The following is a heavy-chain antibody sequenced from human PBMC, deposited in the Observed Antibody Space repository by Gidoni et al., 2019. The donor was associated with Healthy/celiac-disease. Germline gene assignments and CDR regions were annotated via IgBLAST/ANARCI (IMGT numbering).Heavy chain of an antibody. Sequence: QLQLQESGPGLVKPSETLSLTCTVSGGSISSSSYYWGWIRQPPGKGLEWIGSIYYSGSTYYNPSLKSRVTISVDTSKNQFSLKLSSVTAADTAVYYCARLVASSSDFWSGYYGWYFDLWGRGTLVTVSS. V-gene: IGHV4-39*01. CDR3: ARLVASSSDFWSGYYGWYFDL. CDR1: GGSISSSSYY. D-gene: IGHD3-3*01. CDR2: IYYSGST. J-gene: IGHJ2*01.